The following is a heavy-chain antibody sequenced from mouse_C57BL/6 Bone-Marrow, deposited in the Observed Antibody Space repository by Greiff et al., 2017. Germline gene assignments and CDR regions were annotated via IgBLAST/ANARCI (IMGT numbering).Heavy chain of an antibody. CDR3: ARAYYSNYLFAY. Sequence: EVHLVESGGGLVQPGGSLSLSCAASGFTFTDYYMSWVRQPPGKALEWLGFIRNKANGYTTEYSASVKGRFTISRDNSQSILYLQMNALRAEDSATYYCARAYYSNYLFAYWGQGTLVTVSA. CDR2: IRNKANGYTT. J-gene: IGHJ3*01. V-gene: IGHV7-3*01. CDR1: GFTFTDYY. D-gene: IGHD2-5*01.